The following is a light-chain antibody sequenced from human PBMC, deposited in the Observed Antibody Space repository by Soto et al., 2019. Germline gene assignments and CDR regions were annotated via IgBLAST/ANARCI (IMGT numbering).Light chain of an antibody. J-gene: IGKJ4*01. CDR2: DTS. V-gene: IGKV3-11*01. Sequence: IVLTQSPATLSLSPGAGATLSCRASQSVRNYLAWYQQRPGQAPRLLIYDTSNRAPGIPARFSGSGSGTDFTLTISSLEPEDFAVYYCLQRSKWPLTFGGGTKVEI. CDR1: QSVRNY. CDR3: LQRSKWPLT.